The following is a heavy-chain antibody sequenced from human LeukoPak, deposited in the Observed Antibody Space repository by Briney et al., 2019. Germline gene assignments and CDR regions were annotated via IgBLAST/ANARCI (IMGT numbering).Heavy chain of an antibody. CDR1: GFTFSSYW. V-gene: IGHV3-7*01. D-gene: IGHD3-22*01. CDR3: ARDDTHYGSSGSFYDAFDI. Sequence: PGGSLRLSCAASGFTFSSYWMTWVRRAPGKELEWVANIRRDGSETHYVDSVMGRFTISRDNAKNSLYLQMNSLRAEDTTVYYCARDDTHYGSSGSFYDAFDIWGQGTMVTVSS. CDR2: IRRDGSET. J-gene: IGHJ3*02.